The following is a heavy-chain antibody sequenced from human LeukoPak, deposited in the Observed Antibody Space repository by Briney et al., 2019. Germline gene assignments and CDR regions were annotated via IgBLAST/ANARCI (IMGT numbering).Heavy chain of an antibody. D-gene: IGHD2-2*01. CDR1: GFTFSSYS. V-gene: IGHV3-21*01. CDR2: ISSSSSYI. J-gene: IGHJ4*02. Sequence: GGSLRLSCAASGFTFSSYSMNWVRQAPGKGLEWVSSISSSSSYIYYADSVKGRFTISRDNAKNTLYLQMNSLRAEDTAVYYCAKDQSSTSYQIDYWGQGTLVTVSS. CDR3: AKDQSSTSYQIDY.